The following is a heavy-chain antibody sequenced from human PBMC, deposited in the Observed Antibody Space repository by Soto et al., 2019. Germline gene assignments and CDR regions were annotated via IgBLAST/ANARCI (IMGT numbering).Heavy chain of an antibody. V-gene: IGHV4-39*01. Sequence: QLQLQESGPGLVKPSETLSLTCTVSGGSISSSSYYWGWIRQPPGKGLEWIGSISDSGTTYYNLSLKSRVTISVDTSKKQFSLKLSSVTAADTAVYYCARLLVITMVRGVIITEGYFDYWGQGTLVTVSS. CDR2: ISDSGTT. CDR1: GGSISSSSYY. D-gene: IGHD3-10*01. J-gene: IGHJ4*02. CDR3: ARLLVITMVRGVIITEGYFDY.